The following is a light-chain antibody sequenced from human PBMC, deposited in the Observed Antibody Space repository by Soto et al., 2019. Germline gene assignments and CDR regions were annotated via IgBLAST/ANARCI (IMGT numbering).Light chain of an antibody. J-gene: IGLJ2*01. Sequence: QSALTQPASVSGSPGQSITISCTGTSIDVGGDNYVSWYQQHPRKAPKLMIYEVTHRPSGVSNRFSGSKSGNTASLTISGLQAEDEADYYCSSYTSTSTVVFGGGTKLTVL. V-gene: IGLV2-14*01. CDR1: SIDVGGDNY. CDR3: SSYTSTSTVV. CDR2: EVT.